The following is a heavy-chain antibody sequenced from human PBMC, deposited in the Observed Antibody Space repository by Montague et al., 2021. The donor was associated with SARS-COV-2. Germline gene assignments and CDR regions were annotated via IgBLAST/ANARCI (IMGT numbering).Heavy chain of an antibody. CDR3: ARAPDDYGPFGY. CDR2: VYNSGTA. CDR1: RGSISTYY. J-gene: IGHJ4*02. V-gene: IGHV4-59*01. D-gene: IGHD4-17*01. Sequence: SETLSLTCTVSRGSISTYYWSWIRQPPGRGLEWIGYVYNSGTAIYNPSLINRVIISLDTSKNQFSLKLSSLTTADTGVYYCARAPDDYGPFGYWGQGIPVIVSS.